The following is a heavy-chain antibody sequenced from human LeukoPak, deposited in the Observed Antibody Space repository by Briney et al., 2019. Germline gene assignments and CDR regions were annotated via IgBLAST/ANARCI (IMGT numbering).Heavy chain of an antibody. CDR3: ARDYYGSGSLYYFDY. CDR1: GGSISSYY. V-gene: IGHV4-4*07. CDR2: IYTSGST. Sequence: SETLSLTCTVSGGSISSYYWSWIRQPAGKGLEWIGLIYTSGSTNYNPSLKSRVTISVDKSKNQFSLKLSSVTAADTAVYYCARDYYGSGSLYYFDYWGQGTLVTVSS. J-gene: IGHJ4*02. D-gene: IGHD3-10*01.